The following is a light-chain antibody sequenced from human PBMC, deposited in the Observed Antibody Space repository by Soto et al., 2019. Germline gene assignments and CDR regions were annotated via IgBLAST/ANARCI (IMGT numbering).Light chain of an antibody. V-gene: IGKV3D-15*01. Sequence: DMLMTQSPATLSVAPGERATLSCRASQSVSSSLAWYQQKPGRSPRLLIYGASSRATGIPARFSGSGSGTDFTLTIARLENEDFAVYYCQEYDGATITFGLGTRLEIK. CDR2: GAS. J-gene: IGKJ5*01. CDR1: QSVSSS. CDR3: QEYDGATIT.